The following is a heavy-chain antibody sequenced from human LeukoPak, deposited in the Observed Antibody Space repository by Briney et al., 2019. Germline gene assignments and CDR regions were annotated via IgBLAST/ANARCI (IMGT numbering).Heavy chain of an antibody. CDR1: GGSISSGGFS. Sequence: SETLSLTCGVSGGSISSGGFSWSWIRQPPGKGLEWIGYIYHSGSTYYKPSLKSRVTISIDRSKNYSSLNLSSVTAADTAVYYCARHGIVGATSYYFDYWGQGTLVTVSS. D-gene: IGHD1-26*01. V-gene: IGHV4-30-2*01. CDR3: ARHGIVGATSYYFDY. J-gene: IGHJ4*02. CDR2: IYHSGST.